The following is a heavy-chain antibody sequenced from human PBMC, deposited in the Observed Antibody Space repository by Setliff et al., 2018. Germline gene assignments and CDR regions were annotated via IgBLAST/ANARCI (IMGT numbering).Heavy chain of an antibody. Sequence: LRLSCAASGFTFSSYTMNWVRQAPGKGLEWISYISSNSSTIYYADSMKGRFTISRDNSKNTLYLQMDSLRVEDTAVYYCVRGEMFSTSPRADWGQGTQVTVSS. CDR1: GFTFSSYT. D-gene: IGHD2-2*01. CDR2: ISSNSSTI. CDR3: VRGEMFSTSPRAD. V-gene: IGHV3-48*01. J-gene: IGHJ4*02.